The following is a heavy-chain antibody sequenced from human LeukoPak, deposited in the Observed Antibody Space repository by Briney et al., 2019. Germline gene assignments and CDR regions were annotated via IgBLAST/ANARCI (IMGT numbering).Heavy chain of an antibody. D-gene: IGHD6-6*01. CDR3: ARGGVKQLVPFDY. J-gene: IGHJ4*02. CDR2: ISWNSGSI. Sequence: GRSLRLSCAASGFTFDDYAMHWVRQAPGKGLEWVSGISWNSGSIGYADSVKGRFTISRDNAKNSLYLQMNSLRAEDTALYYCARGGVKQLVPFDYWGQGTLVTASS. V-gene: IGHV3-9*01. CDR1: GFTFDDYA.